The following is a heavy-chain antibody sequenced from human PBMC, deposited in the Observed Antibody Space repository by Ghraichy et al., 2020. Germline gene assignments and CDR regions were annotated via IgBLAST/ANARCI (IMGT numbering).Heavy chain of an antibody. J-gene: IGHJ4*02. Sequence: GGSLRLSCVVSGFSFGDYDMHWVRQGTGRGLEWVSSIGTLGDTYYPGSVVGRFTISRDNATGSLYLQMNSLRAGDTAVYYCARGLQGYCNYTNCPFDQWGQGTLVTVSS. CDR1: GFSFGDYD. V-gene: IGHV3-13*01. CDR3: ARGLQGYCNYTNCPFDQ. CDR2: IGTLGDT. D-gene: IGHD2-2*01.